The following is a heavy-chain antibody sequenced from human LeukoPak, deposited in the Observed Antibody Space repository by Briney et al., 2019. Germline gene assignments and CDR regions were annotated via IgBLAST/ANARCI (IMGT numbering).Heavy chain of an antibody. CDR2: MNPNSGNT. CDR1: GYTFTSYD. J-gene: IGHJ5*02. D-gene: IGHD6-19*01. Sequence: ASVKVSCKASGYTFTSYDINWVLQATGQGLEWMGWMNPNSGNTGYAQKFQGRVTMTRNTSISTAYMELSSLRSEDTAVYYCARGRYSSGWYWFDPWGQGTLVTVSS. CDR3: ARGRYSSGWYWFDP. V-gene: IGHV1-8*01.